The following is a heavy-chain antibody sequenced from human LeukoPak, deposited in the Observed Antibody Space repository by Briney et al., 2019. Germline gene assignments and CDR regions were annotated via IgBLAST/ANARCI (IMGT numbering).Heavy chain of an antibody. CDR3: AREVGYCSSTSCRGYYFDY. Sequence: ASVKVSCKASGYTFTSYGISWVRQAPGQGLVWMGWISAYNGNTNYAQKLQGRVTMTTDTSTSTAYMELRSLRSDDTAVYYCAREVGYCSSTSCRGYYFDYWGQGTLVTVSS. J-gene: IGHJ4*02. D-gene: IGHD2-2*01. CDR2: ISAYNGNT. CDR1: GYTFTSYG. V-gene: IGHV1-18*01.